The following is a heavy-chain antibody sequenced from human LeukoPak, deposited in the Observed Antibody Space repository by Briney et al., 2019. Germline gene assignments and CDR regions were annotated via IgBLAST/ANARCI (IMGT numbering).Heavy chain of an antibody. CDR1: GGSISSSNW. CDR3: ARLRDGYNYGYFDY. Sequence: SGTLSLTCAVSGGSISSSNWWSWVRQPPGKGLEWIGEIYHSGSTNYNPSLKSRVTISVDKSKNQFSLKLSSVTAADTAVYYCARLRDGYNYGYFDYWGQGTLVTVSS. V-gene: IGHV4-4*02. J-gene: IGHJ4*02. CDR2: IYHSGST. D-gene: IGHD5-24*01.